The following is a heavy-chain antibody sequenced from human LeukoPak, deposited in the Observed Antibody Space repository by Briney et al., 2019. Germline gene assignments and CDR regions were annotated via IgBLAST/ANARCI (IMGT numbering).Heavy chain of an antibody. J-gene: IGHJ4*02. V-gene: IGHV1-69*05. CDR3: ATSSGPFDY. CDR2: IIPIFGTA. D-gene: IGHD2-15*01. CDR1: GGTFSSYA. Sequence: GASAKVSCKASGGTFSSYAISWVRQAPGQGLEWMGGIIPIFGTANYAQKFQGRVTMTRDTSTSTVYMELSSLRSEDTAVYYCATSSGPFDYWGQGTLVTVSS.